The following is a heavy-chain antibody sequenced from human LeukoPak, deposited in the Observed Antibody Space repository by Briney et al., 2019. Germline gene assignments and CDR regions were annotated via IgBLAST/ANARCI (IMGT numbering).Heavy chain of an antibody. CDR2: ISYDGSNK. CDR3: AREQTRGGDLDY. CDR1: GFTFSNYA. V-gene: IGHV3-30*04. Sequence: PGGSLRLSFAASGFTFSNYAMHWVRQAPGKGLEWVAVISYDGSNKYYADSVKGRFTISRDNSKNTLYLQMNSLRAEDTAVYYCAREQTRGGDLDYWGQGALVTVSS. J-gene: IGHJ4*02. D-gene: IGHD2-21*02.